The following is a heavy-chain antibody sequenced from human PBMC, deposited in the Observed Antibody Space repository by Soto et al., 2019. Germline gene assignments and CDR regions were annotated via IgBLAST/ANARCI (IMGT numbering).Heavy chain of an antibody. CDR1: GGSVSSGSYY. D-gene: IGHD3-10*01. Sequence: SETLSLTCTVSGGSVSSGSYYWSWIRQPPGKGLEWIGYIYYSGSTNYNPSLKSRVTISVDTSKNQFSLKLSSVTAADTAVYYCARDRAPGYYYGSGSYYKSVYYYYGMDVWGQGTTVTVSS. CDR3: ARDRAPGYYYGSGSYYKSVYYYYGMDV. V-gene: IGHV4-61*01. J-gene: IGHJ6*02. CDR2: IYYSGST.